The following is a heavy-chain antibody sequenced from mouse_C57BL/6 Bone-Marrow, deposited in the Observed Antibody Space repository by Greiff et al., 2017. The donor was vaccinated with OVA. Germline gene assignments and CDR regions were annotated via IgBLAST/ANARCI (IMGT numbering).Heavy chain of an antibody. Sequence: QVQLKQPGAELVRPGTSVKLSCKASGYTFTNYWMHWVQQRPGQGLEWIGVIAPSDSYINYNQTFKGRATLTVDTSSSTAYMHLSSLTSEDSAVYYCAHYGSRLYLHYWGQGTSLTVSS. CDR3: AHYGSRLYLHY. V-gene: IGHV1-59*01. J-gene: IGHJ2*02. CDR1: GYTFTNYW. D-gene: IGHD1-1*01. CDR2: IAPSDSYI.